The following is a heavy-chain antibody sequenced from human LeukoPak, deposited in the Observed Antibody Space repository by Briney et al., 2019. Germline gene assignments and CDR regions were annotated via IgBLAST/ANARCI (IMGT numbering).Heavy chain of an antibody. Sequence: SETLSLTCTVSGGSISSYYWSWIRQPPGKGLEWIGYIYYSGSTNYNPSLKSRVTISVDTSKNQFSLKLSSVTAADTAVYYCARVDYYGSGSYYNSVPYFDYWGQGTLVTVSS. D-gene: IGHD3-10*01. CDR3: ARVDYYGSGSYYNSVPYFDY. V-gene: IGHV4-59*01. J-gene: IGHJ4*02. CDR1: GGSISSYY. CDR2: IYYSGST.